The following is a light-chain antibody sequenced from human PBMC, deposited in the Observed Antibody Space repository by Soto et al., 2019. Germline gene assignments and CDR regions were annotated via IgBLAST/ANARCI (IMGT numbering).Light chain of an antibody. V-gene: IGKV1-39*01. Sequence: DIQMTQSPSSLSASIGDRVIIACRASQTIDINVNWYQQKPGKAPKLLIYAESGVQSGVPSRFSGSGSGTDFPLTINSLQPEDLAPYYYQQSYPTPRLTFGAGTRVDIK. CDR3: QQSYPTPRLT. CDR2: AES. CDR1: QTIDIN. J-gene: IGKJ3*01.